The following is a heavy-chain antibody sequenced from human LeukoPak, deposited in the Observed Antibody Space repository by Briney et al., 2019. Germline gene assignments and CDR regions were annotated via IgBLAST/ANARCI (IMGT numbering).Heavy chain of an antibody. J-gene: IGHJ4*02. Sequence: PGGSLRLSCTASGFTFSDHYMDWVRQAPGTGLEWVGRIRNKPKSYTTENAASVRGRFTISRDDSKNSLYLQMNSLKAEDTAVYYCVRVGIGHQFDDYWGQGTLVTVSS. V-gene: IGHV3-72*01. CDR3: VRVGIGHQFDDY. CDR1: GFTFSDHY. D-gene: IGHD3-9*01. CDR2: IRNKPKSYTT.